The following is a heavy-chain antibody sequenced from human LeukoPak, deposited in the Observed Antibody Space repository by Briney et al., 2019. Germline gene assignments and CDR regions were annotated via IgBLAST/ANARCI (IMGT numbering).Heavy chain of an antibody. V-gene: IGHV4-30-4*01. CDR1: GGSLSSGDYY. CDR3: ARSTYYYDSSASPEFDY. D-gene: IGHD3-22*01. Sequence: NPSQTLSLTCTVSGGSLSSGDYYWSWIRQPPGKGLEWIGYIYYSGSTYYNPSLKSRVTISVDTSKNQFSLKLSSVTAADTAVYYCARSTYYYDSSASPEFDYWGQGTLVTVSS. J-gene: IGHJ4*02. CDR2: IYYSGST.